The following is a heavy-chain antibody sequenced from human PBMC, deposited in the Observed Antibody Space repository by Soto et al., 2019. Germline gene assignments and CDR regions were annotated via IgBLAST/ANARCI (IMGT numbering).Heavy chain of an antibody. CDR3: AKDHPPTREGYYYYGMDV. CDR2: ISYDGSNK. Sequence: GGSLRLSCAASGFTFSSYGMHWVRQAPGKGLEWVAVISYDGSNKYYADSVKGRFTISRDNSKNTLYLQMNSLRAEDTAVYYCAKDHPPTREGYYYYGMDVWGQGTTVTVSS. V-gene: IGHV3-30*18. J-gene: IGHJ6*02. CDR1: GFTFSSYG.